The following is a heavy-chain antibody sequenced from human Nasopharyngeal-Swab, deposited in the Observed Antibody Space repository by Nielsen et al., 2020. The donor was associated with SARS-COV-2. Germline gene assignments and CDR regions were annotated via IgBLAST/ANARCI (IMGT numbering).Heavy chain of an antibody. D-gene: IGHD3-10*01. CDR2: INPIGDRT. J-gene: IGHJ4*02. Sequence: WVRQAPGQGLEWIGLINPIGDRTRLAQKFEGRVTMTRDMSTATVYLEVASLTSDDTAVYFCARQGTMGGVGIDVWGQGTLVTVSS. CDR3: ARQGTMGGVGIDV. V-gene: IGHV1-46*01.